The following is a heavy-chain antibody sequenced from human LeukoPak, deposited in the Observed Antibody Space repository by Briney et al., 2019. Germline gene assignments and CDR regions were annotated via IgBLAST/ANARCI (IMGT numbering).Heavy chain of an antibody. D-gene: IGHD3-16*01. J-gene: IGHJ4*02. V-gene: IGHV3-23*01. Sequence: GGSLRLSCAASGFTFRNYAMSWVRQAPGKGLEWVSPLSVGGTTYYADSERGRFTIPRDNSKNTLYLKMNSLRAEDTAIYYCAKGGGEDWPFDYWGQGTLVTVSS. CDR1: GFTFRNYA. CDR3: AKGGGEDWPFDY. CDR2: LSVGGTT.